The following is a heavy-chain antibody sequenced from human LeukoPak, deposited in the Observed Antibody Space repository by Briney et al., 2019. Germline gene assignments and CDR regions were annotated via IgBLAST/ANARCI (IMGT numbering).Heavy chain of an antibody. CDR1: GFTLSSYS. CDR2: ISSSGSYV. Sequence: SGGSLRLSCAAAGFTLSSYSINWVRQAPGTGLEWVSSISSSGSYVYYADSVKGRFTISRDNAKNSLYLQMSSLRAEDTAVYYCARGDFAMDVWGQGTTVTVSS. J-gene: IGHJ6*02. V-gene: IGHV3-21*01. CDR3: ARGDFAMDV.